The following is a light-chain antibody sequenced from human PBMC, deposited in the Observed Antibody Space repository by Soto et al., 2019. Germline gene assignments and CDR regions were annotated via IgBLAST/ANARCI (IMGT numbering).Light chain of an antibody. Sequence: QSVLTQPASVSGSPGQSITISCTGTSSDVGGYKYVSWYQQHPDKAPKHIIYDVTNRPSGISNRFSGSKSGNTASLTISGLQAEDEADYYCSSYTSSSSYVFGTGTKVTVL. CDR3: SSYTSSSSYV. CDR2: DVT. CDR1: SSDVGGYKY. J-gene: IGLJ1*01. V-gene: IGLV2-14*01.